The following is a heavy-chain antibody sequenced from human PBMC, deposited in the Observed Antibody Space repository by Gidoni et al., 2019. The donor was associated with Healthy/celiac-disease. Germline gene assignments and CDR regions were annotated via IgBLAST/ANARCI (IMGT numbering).Heavy chain of an antibody. V-gene: IGHV4-39*07. J-gene: IGHJ6*02. CDR3: ARVDDGDYYYYGMDV. CDR1: GGPISSSSYY. CDR2: IYYSGST. D-gene: IGHD4-17*01. Sequence: QLQLQESGPGLVKPSETLSLTCTVSGGPISSSSYYWGWIRQPPGKGLEWIGSIYYSGSTYYNPSLKRRVTISVDTSKNQFSLKLSSVTAADTAVYYCARVDDGDYYYYGMDVWGQGTTVTVSS.